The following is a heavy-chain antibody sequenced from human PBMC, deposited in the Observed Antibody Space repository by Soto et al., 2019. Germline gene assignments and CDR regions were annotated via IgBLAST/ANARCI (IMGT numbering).Heavy chain of an antibody. CDR3: ATIRGLRVAAFDI. Sequence: LSLTCTVSGGSISSGGYYWSWIRQHPGKGLEWIGYIYYSGSTYYNPSLKSRVTISVDTSKNQFSLKLSSVTAADTAVYYCATIRGLRVAAFDIWGQGTMVTVSS. J-gene: IGHJ3*02. CDR1: GGSISSGGYY. D-gene: IGHD5-12*01. V-gene: IGHV4-31*03. CDR2: IYYSGST.